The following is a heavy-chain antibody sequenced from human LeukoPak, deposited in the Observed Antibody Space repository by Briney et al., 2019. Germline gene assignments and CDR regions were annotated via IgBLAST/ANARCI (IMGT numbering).Heavy chain of an antibody. CDR1: VFTFSSYA. V-gene: IGHV3-30*01. CDR2: ISYDGSNK. Sequence: WGSLRLSCAASVFTFSSYAMHWVRQAPGKGLEGVAVISYDGSNKYYADSVKGRFTISRDNSKNTLYLQMNSLRAEDTAVYYCARGKGVGATNMDVWGKGTTVTVSS. CDR3: ARGKGVGATNMDV. J-gene: IGHJ6*03. D-gene: IGHD1-26*01.